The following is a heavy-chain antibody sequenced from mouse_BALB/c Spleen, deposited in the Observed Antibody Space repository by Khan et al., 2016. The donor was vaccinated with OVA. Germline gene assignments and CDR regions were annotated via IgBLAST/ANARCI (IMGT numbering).Heavy chain of an antibody. Sequence: QVQLQQSAAELARPGASVKMSCKASGYTFTSYTMHWVKQRPGQGLEWIGYINPSSGYTEYNQKFTNKTKLNADKSSRTASMQLSSMPSEDSAVYFWARWCAMDYWGQGTSVTVSS. J-gene: IGHJ4*01. V-gene: IGHV1-4*02. CDR2: INPSSGYT. CDR1: GYTFTSYT. CDR3: ARWCAMDY. D-gene: IGHD1-1*02.